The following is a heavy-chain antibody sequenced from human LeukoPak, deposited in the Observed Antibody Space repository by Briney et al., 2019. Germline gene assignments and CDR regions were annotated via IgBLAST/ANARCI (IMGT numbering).Heavy chain of an antibody. V-gene: IGHV3-23*01. Sequence: GESLRLSCAASGFTFGSFTMSWVRQAPGKRLDWVSSILTNGRNTYYADSVKGRFTISRDNSRNTLYLQMISLRAEDSAIYYCAKDLKKDGKWDIDLWGQGTLVTVSS. CDR3: AKDLKKDGKWDIDL. CDR1: GFTFGSFT. CDR2: ILTNGRNT. J-gene: IGHJ5*02. D-gene: IGHD1-26*01.